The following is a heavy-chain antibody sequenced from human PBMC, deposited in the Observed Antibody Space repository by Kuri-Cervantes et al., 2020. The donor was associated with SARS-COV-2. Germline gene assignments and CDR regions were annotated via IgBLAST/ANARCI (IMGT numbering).Heavy chain of an antibody. J-gene: IGHJ4*02. Sequence: GESLKISCAASGFTFSNYWMYWVRQAPGKGLVWVSRTNTDGSSTSYADSVKGRFTISRDNAKNTLYLQMSSLRAEDTAVYYCARAFLRGGSDYWGQGTLVTVSS. V-gene: IGHV3-74*01. CDR2: TNTDGSST. CDR1: GFTFSNYW. CDR3: ARAFLRGGSDY. D-gene: IGHD1-26*01.